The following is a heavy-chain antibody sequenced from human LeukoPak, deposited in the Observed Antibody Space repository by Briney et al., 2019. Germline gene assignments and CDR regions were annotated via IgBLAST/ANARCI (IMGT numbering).Heavy chain of an antibody. J-gene: IGHJ3*02. CDR1: GGSISSGGYY. D-gene: IGHD2-2*02. CDR2: IYHSGST. Sequence: SETLSLTCTVSGGSISSGGYYWSWIRQPPGKGLEWIGYIYHSGSTYYNPSLKSRVTISVDRSKNQFSLKLSSVTAADTAVYYCARPRRYCSSTSCYRGDAFDIWGQGTMVTVSS. V-gene: IGHV4-30-2*01. CDR3: ARPRRYCSSTSCYRGDAFDI.